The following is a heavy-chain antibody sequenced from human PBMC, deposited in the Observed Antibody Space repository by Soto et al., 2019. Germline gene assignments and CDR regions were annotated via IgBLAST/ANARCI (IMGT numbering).Heavy chain of an antibody. Sequence: HVQLLQSGGELKKPGASVKVSCNTSGFTFNTYFIRWVRQAPGQGLEWMGWISPYNGNTKYGEKFQGRVTMTTDTITRTAYMELRNLRIDDTAVYYCARYTSNSFDYWGQGTLGTVSS. J-gene: IGHJ4*02. CDR2: ISPYNGNT. CDR3: ARYTSNSFDY. V-gene: IGHV1-18*01. D-gene: IGHD2-2*01. CDR1: GFTFNTYF.